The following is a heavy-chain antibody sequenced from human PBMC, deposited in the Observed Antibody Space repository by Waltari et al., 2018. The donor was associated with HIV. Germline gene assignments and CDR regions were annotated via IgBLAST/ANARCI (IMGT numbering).Heavy chain of an antibody. Sequence: QVQLVQSGAEVKKPGSSVKVSCKASGGTFSSYTISWVRQAPGQGLEWMGRIIPIRNIANYAQNFQGRVTITADKSTSAAYMELSSLRSEDTALYFCARGYDRGAFDIWGQGTMVTVSS. V-gene: IGHV1-69*02. CDR3: ARGYDRGAFDI. D-gene: IGHD3-22*01. CDR1: GGTFSSYT. CDR2: IIPIRNIA. J-gene: IGHJ3*02.